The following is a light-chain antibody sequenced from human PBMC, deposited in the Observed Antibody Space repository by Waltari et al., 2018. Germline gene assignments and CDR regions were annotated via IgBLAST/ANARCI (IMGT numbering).Light chain of an antibody. CDR3: QSYDNNNRGL. CDR1: SGRIPRNY. V-gene: IGLV6-57*03. CDR2: DDD. J-gene: IGLJ2*01. Sequence: FVLTQPHSVSESPGKTVTLSCTRSSGRIPRNYRHWYQHRPGSAPTLVIYDDDRRPSGVPDRFSASVDSSSNSASLTISGLQTEDEGVYYCQSYDNNNRGLFGGGTKLTVL.